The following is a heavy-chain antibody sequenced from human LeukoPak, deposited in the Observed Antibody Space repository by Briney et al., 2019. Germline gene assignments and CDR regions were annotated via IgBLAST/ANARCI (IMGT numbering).Heavy chain of an antibody. J-gene: IGHJ4*02. CDR2: ISGSGGST. CDR1: GFTFSSYA. D-gene: IGHD6-13*01. Sequence: GGSLRLSCAASGFTFSSYAMSWVRQAPGKGLEWVSAISGSGGSTYYADSVKGPFTISRDNSKNTLYLQMNSLRAEDTAVYYCAKVGRRYSSSWYVDYWGQGTLVTVSS. V-gene: IGHV3-23*01. CDR3: AKVGRRYSSSWYVDY.